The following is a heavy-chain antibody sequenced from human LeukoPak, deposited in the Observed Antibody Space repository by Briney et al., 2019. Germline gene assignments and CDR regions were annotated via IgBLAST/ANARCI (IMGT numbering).Heavy chain of an antibody. CDR1: GGSISSYY. CDR2: IYYSGST. V-gene: IGHV4-59*01. CDR3: ARVNSYGPYYYYYYMDV. Sequence: SETLSLTCTVSGGSISSYYWSWIRQPPGKGLEWIGYIYYSGSTNYNPSLKSRVTISVDTSKNQFPLKPSSVTAADTAVYYCARVNSYGPYYYYYYMDVWGKGTTVTVSS. D-gene: IGHD5-18*01. J-gene: IGHJ6*03.